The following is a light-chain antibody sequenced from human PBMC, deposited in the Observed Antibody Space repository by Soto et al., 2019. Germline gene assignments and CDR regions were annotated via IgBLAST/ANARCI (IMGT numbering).Light chain of an antibody. J-gene: IGKJ1*01. Sequence: IVMTQSPATLSVSPGEGPNLSCRASQSVSSSLAWYQQKPGQAPRLLIYDASYRATGIPDRFSGSGSGTDFTLTISRLEPEDFAVYYCHQYGNSPSTFGQGTKVDI. V-gene: IGKV3-20*01. CDR3: HQYGNSPST. CDR2: DAS. CDR1: QSVSSS.